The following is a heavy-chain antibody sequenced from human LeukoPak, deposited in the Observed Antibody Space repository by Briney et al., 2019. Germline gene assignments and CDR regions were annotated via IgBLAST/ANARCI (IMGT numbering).Heavy chain of an antibody. Sequence: PSETLSLTCTVSGGSINNYYWSWIRQPAGKGLEWFGRIYTRGSTNYNPSLKSRVTMSVDTSKNQFSLKLSSVTAADTAVYYCARGRYCSADICSGGDAFDIWGQGTMVSVSS. CDR3: ARGRYCSADICSGGDAFDI. D-gene: IGHD2-15*01. CDR1: GGSINNYY. V-gene: IGHV4-4*07. CDR2: IYTRGST. J-gene: IGHJ3*02.